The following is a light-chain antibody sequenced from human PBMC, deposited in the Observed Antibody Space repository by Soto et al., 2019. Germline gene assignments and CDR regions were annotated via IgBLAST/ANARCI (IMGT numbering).Light chain of an antibody. CDR2: DAS. J-gene: IGKJ2*01. Sequence: IQLTQSPLSLSESVGDRVTITCRASEGISSALAWYQQKPGSPPKLLIYDASTLESGVPSRFSGSGSGTDFTLTISSLQPEDLATYYCQLLDTYPPMYIFGQGTKLEIK. CDR1: EGISSA. CDR3: QLLDTYPPMYI. V-gene: IGKV1-13*02.